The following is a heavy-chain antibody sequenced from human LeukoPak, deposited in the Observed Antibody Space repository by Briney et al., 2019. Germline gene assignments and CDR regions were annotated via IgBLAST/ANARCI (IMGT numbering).Heavy chain of an antibody. Sequence: GGSLRLSCAASGFTFSSSWMHWVRHTPGKGLVWVAHNNTDMSSTNYADSVKGRFTISRDNAKNTLYLQMNSLRAEDTAVYYCARAWGCDYWGQGTLVTVSS. J-gene: IGHJ4*02. CDR2: NNTDMSST. D-gene: IGHD7-27*01. V-gene: IGHV3-74*01. CDR1: GFTFSSSW. CDR3: ARAWGCDY.